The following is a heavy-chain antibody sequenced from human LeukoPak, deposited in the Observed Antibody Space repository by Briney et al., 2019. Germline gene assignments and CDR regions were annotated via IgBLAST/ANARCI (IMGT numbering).Heavy chain of an antibody. CDR3: ARDPMVRGVTDAFDI. CDR2: IYTSGS. Sequence: SETLSLTCTVSGGSISNYYWSWIRQPAGKGLEWIGRIYTSGSTMSVDTSKNQFSLKLSSVTAADTAVYYCARDPMVRGVTDAFDIWGQGTMVTVSS. J-gene: IGHJ3*02. CDR1: GGSISNYY. V-gene: IGHV4-4*07. D-gene: IGHD3-10*01.